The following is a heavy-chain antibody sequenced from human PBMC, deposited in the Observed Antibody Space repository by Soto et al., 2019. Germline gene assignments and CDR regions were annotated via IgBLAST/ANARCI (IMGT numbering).Heavy chain of an antibody. Sequence: PSQTLSLTCVIFGDSVSSNSATWNWIRQSPSRGLEWLGRTYYRSKWFIDYGVSVKSRILINPDTSKNQFSLQLSSVTPEDTAVYYCARDMVRGVIYEAFDIWGQGTMVTVSS. J-gene: IGHJ3*02. D-gene: IGHD3-10*01. CDR1: GDSVSSNSAT. V-gene: IGHV6-1*01. CDR3: ARDMVRGVIYEAFDI. CDR2: TYYRSKWFI.